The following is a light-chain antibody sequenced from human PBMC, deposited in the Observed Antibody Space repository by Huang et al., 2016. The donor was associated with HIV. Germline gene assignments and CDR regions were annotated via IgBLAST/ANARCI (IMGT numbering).Light chain of an antibody. Sequence: DIVMTQTPLSLSVTPGQPASISCKSSQSLLHTDGKTYLYWYLQKPGQSPQLLIYEVSIRFSGVPDRFSGSGSVTNFTLKISRVEAEYVGVYYCMQTIQPATFGQGTKVEIK. CDR2: EVS. CDR1: QSLLHTDGKTY. V-gene: IGKV2D-29*02. J-gene: IGKJ1*01. CDR3: MQTIQPAT.